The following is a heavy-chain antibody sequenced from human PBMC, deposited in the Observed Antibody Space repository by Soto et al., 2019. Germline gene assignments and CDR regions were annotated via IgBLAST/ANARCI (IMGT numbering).Heavy chain of an antibody. CDR2: IWHDGSNK. D-gene: IGHD3-10*01. Sequence: QVQLVESGGGVVQPGRSLRLSCAASGFTFSSYGMHWVRQAPGKGLALVAVIWHDGSNKYYADSVKGRVTISRDNYKITMYLQMISQRVADTDVYDCAREGHLLWFGERKARYYCDYWGRGTLVTVCS. CDR3: AREGHLLWFGERKARYYCDY. V-gene: IGHV3-33*01. CDR1: GFTFSSYG. J-gene: IGHJ4*02.